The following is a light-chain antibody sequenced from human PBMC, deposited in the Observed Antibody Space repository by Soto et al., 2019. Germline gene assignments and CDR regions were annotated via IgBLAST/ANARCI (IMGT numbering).Light chain of an antibody. CDR3: QQYKDWPPMYT. Sequence: ELVLTQSPATLSVSPGDRATLSCRASHSVSSHLAWYQQKPGQAPRLLIHDASTRATGIPARFSGSGSGTDFTLTISSLQSEDFAVYYCQQYKDWPPMYTFGQGTKLEIK. CDR1: HSVSSH. J-gene: IGKJ2*01. V-gene: IGKV3-15*01. CDR2: DAS.